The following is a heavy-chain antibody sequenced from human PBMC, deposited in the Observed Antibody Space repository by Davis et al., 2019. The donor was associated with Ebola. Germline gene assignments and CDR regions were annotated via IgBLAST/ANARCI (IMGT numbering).Heavy chain of an antibody. CDR2: IKQDGSEI. V-gene: IGHV3-7*01. D-gene: IGHD6-25*01. Sequence: GESLKISCAVSGFTFSSYWMSWVRQAPGKGLEWVANIKQDGSEIHYVDSVKGRFTISRDNTKNSLYLQMNSLRDEDTALYYCARREAASIDYWGQGTLVTVSS. CDR3: ARREAASIDY. J-gene: IGHJ4*02. CDR1: GFTFSSYW.